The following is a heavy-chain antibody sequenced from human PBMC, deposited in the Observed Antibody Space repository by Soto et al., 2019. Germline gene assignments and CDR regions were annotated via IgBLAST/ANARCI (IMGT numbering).Heavy chain of an antibody. CDR2: MSHSGGT. CDR3: ARVERGTATTVVDAFDI. Sequence: QVQLQQWGAGLLKPSETLSLTCAVFGGSVNSGNYYWSWIRQPPGKGLEWIGEMSHSGGTHFNPSPKSRVTISVETSKNQFSLKMSSVTAADTALYYCARVERGTATTVVDAFDIWGPGTMVTVSS. D-gene: IGHD1-1*01. V-gene: IGHV4-34*01. CDR1: GGSVNSGNYY. J-gene: IGHJ3*02.